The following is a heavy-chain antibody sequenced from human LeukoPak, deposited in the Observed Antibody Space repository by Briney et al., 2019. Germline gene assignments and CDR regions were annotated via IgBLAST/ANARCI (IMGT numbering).Heavy chain of an antibody. Sequence: GGSLRLSCSASGFTFSSYGMHWVRQAPGKGLEWVAVISYDGSNKYYADSVKGRFTISRDNSKNTLYLQMNSLRAEDTAVYYCAGDSSSWDNHDAFDIWGQGTMVTVSS. D-gene: IGHD6-13*01. CDR3: AGDSSSWDNHDAFDI. CDR2: ISYDGSNK. J-gene: IGHJ3*02. V-gene: IGHV3-30*03. CDR1: GFTFSSYG.